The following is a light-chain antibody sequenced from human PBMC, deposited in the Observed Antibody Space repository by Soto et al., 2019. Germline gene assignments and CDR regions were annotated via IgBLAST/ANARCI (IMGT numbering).Light chain of an antibody. V-gene: IGKV1-39*01. CDR3: QQYNTYE. Sequence: DIQMTQSPSSLSASVGDRVTITCRASQSISSYLNWYQQKPGKAPKLLIYDASTLKSGVPTRFSGSGSVTEFTLTISDLQPDDFATYYCQQYNTYEFGQGTKVDIK. J-gene: IGKJ1*01. CDR1: QSISSY. CDR2: DAS.